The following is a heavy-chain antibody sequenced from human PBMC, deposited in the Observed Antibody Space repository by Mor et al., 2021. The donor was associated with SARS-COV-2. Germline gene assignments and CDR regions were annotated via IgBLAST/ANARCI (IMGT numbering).Heavy chain of an antibody. V-gene: IGHV3-30-3*01. J-gene: IGHJ6*02. D-gene: IGHD5-18*01. CDR2: ISYDGSNK. CDR3: ARVPVDTAMVTVYYYGMDV. Sequence: LEWVAVISYDGSNKYYADSVKGRFTISRDNSKNTLYLQMNSLRAEDTAVYYCARVPVDTAMVTVYYYGMDVWGQGTTVTVSS.